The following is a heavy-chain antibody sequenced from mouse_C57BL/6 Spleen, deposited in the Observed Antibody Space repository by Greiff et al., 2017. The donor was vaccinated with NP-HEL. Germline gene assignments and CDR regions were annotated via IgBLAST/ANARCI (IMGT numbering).Heavy chain of an antibody. V-gene: IGHV1-55*01. CDR2: IYPGSGST. CDR3: ARSGFITTVVDDYFDY. D-gene: IGHD1-1*01. J-gene: IGHJ2*01. CDR1: GYTFTSYW. Sequence: QVQLQQPGAELVKPGASVKMSCKASGYTFTSYWITWVKQRPGQGLEWIGDIYPGSGSTNYNEKFKSKATLTVDTSSSTAYMQLSSLTSEDSAFYYCARSGFITTVVDDYFDYWGQGTTLTVSS.